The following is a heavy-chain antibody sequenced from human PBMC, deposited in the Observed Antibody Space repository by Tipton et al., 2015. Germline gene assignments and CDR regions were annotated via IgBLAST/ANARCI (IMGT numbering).Heavy chain of an antibody. V-gene: IGHV1-46*01. J-gene: IGHJ4*02. CDR1: GYTFTSYY. Sequence: QLVQSGAEVKKPGTSVKISCRASGYTFTSYYVHWVRQAPGEGLKWMGIINPSGGSTMYAQIFQGRVTMTSDTSTTTAYMELSSLISEDTALYYCARGRNSGYSSGWHFFDYWGQGTLVTVSS. D-gene: IGHD6-19*01. CDR3: ARGRNSGYSSGWHFFDY. CDR2: INPSGGST.